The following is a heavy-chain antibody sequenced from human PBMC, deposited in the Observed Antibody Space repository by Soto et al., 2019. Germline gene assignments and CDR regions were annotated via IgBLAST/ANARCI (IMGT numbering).Heavy chain of an antibody. CDR1: GGSIISSNW. Sequence: PSETLSRTCAVSGGSIISSNWWSWVRQPPGKGLEWIGEIYHSGSTNYNPSLKSRVTISVDKSKNQFSLKLSSVTAADTAVYYCARGAGYSSSWLRAFDLGGQGTTVTVS. J-gene: IGHJ3*01. D-gene: IGHD6-13*01. CDR3: ARGAGYSSSWLRAFDL. CDR2: IYHSGST. V-gene: IGHV4-4*02.